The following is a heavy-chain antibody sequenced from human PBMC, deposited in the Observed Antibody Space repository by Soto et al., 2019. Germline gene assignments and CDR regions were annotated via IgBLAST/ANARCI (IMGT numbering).Heavy chain of an antibody. J-gene: IGHJ6*03. V-gene: IGHV4-34*01. CDR1: GGSFIGYY. Sequence: SETLSLTCGVYGGSFIGYYWSWIRQPPWKGLEWIGEINHSGSTNYNPSLKSRVTISVDTSKNQFSLKLSSVTAADTAVYYCARERLCSSTSCYAVRKNYYYYYMDVWGKGTTVTVSS. D-gene: IGHD2-2*01. CDR2: INHSGST. CDR3: ARERLCSSTSCYAVRKNYYYYYMDV.